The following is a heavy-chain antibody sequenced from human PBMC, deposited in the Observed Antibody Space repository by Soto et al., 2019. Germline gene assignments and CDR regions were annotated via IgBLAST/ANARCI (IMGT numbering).Heavy chain of an antibody. V-gene: IGHV3-7*04. D-gene: IGHD1-26*01. CDR1: GFSFRSDW. J-gene: IGHJ4*02. Sequence: EEQLVESGGGLVQPGGSLRLTCAVSGFSFRSDWMNWVRQAPGKGLEWVAHTNQDGSEKYYLDSVKGRFTIFRDNAKNSLYRQMNSLRAEDTAVYYCSGGVGDAIWGQGTLVTVSS. CDR2: TNQDGSEK. CDR3: SGGVGDAI.